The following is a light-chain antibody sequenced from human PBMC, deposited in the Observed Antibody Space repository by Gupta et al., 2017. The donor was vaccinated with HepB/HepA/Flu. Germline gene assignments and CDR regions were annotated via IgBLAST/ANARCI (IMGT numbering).Light chain of an antibody. CDR3: HQYGSSSLS. V-gene: IGKV3-20*01. J-gene: IGKJ4*01. CDR1: QSVRSNY. Sequence: EIVLTPSPGTLSLSPGERATLSCRASQSVRSNYLAWYQQKPGQAPRLLIYGASSRATGIPDRFSGSGSGTDFTLTISRLEPEDFAVFYCHQYGSSSLSFGGGTTVEIK. CDR2: GAS.